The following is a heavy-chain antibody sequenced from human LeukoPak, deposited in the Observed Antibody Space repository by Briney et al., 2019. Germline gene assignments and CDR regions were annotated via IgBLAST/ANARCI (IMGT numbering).Heavy chain of an antibody. CDR3: AKSAYYDSSGFYREYYFEH. CDR1: EFTFNHYA. CDR2: ISGGGGST. V-gene: IGHV3-23*01. Sequence: GGSLRLSCAASEFTFNHYAMSWVRQTPGKGLEWVSSISGGGGSTYYADSVKGRFTISRDNSKNTLFLQMSSLTAGDTAVYYCAKSAYYDSSGFYREYYFEHWGQGPLVTVSS. D-gene: IGHD3-22*01. J-gene: IGHJ4*02.